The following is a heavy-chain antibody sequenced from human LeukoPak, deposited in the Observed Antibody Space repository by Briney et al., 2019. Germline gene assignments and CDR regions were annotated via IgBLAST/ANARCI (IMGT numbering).Heavy chain of an antibody. V-gene: IGHV4-34*01. Sequence: SETLSLTCAVYGGSFSGYYWSWIRQPPGKGLEWIGEINHSGSTNYNPSLQSRVTISVDTSKNQFSLKLSSVTAADTAVYYCARRLRIGYGSGSYYRGQPRGGYYFDYWGQGTLVTVSS. J-gene: IGHJ4*02. D-gene: IGHD3-10*01. CDR3: ARRLRIGYGSGSYYRGQPRGGYYFDY. CDR1: GGSFSGYY. CDR2: INHSGST.